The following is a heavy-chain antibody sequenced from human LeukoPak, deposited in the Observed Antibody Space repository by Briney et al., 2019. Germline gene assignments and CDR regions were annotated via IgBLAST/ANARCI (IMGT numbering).Heavy chain of an antibody. CDR1: GGSISSSSYY. CDR3: ATYDYGDYTY. D-gene: IGHD4-17*01. Sequence: SETLSLTCTVSGGSISSSSYYWGWIRQPPGKGLEWIGSIYYSGSTYYNPSLKSRVTISVDTSKKQFSLKLSSVTAADTAVYYCATYDYGDYTYWGQGTLVTVSS. V-gene: IGHV4-39*01. CDR2: IYYSGST. J-gene: IGHJ4*02.